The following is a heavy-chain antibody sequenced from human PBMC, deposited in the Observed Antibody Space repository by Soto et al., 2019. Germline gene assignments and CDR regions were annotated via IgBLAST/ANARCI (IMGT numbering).Heavy chain of an antibody. CDR2: IWYDGSNK. CDR3: ASRYDSSGYFHDY. J-gene: IGHJ4*02. V-gene: IGHV3-33*01. D-gene: IGHD3-22*01. Sequence: QAGGSLRLSCAASGFTFSSYGMHWVRQAPGKGLEWVAVIWYDGSNKYYADSVKGRFTISRDNSKNTLYLQMNSLRAEDTAVYYCASRYDSSGYFHDYWGQGTLVTVSS. CDR1: GFTFSSYG.